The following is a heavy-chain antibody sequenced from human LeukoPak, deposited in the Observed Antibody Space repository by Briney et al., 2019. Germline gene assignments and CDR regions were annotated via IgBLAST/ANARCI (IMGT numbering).Heavy chain of an antibody. J-gene: IGHJ5*02. Sequence: PSETLSLTCIVSGGSISIYYWTGIRQPPGKGLEWIGYVYYSGSTNYNPSLKSRVTISLDTSKNQFSLKLTSVTAADTDVYYCARRGGSGSSYWFDPWGQGTLVTVSS. CDR3: ARRGGSGSSYWFDP. CDR2: VYYSGST. V-gene: IGHV4-59*08. D-gene: IGHD1-26*01. CDR1: GGSISIYY.